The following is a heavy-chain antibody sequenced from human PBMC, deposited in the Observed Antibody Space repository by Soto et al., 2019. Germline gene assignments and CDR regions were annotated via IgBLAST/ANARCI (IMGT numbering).Heavy chain of an antibody. CDR2: IIPIFGTA. CDR1: GGTFSSYA. J-gene: IGHJ6*02. CDR3: ASRYCGGDCYYYYYGMDV. V-gene: IGHV1-69*12. Sequence: QVQLVQSGAEVKKPGSSVKVSCKASGGTFSSYAISWVRQAPGQGLEWMGGIIPIFGTANYAQKFQGRVTITADESTRTAYMELSSLRSEDTAVYYCASRYCGGDCYYYYYGMDVWGQGTTVTVSS. D-gene: IGHD2-21*02.